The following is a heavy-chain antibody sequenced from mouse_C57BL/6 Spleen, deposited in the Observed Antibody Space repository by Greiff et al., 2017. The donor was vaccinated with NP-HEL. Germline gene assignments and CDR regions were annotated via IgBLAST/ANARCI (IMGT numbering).Heavy chain of an antibody. CDR2: IYPGDGDT. V-gene: IGHV1-82*01. J-gene: IGHJ2*01. CDR3: ARENWGDY. Sequence: VQLQQSGPELVKPGASEKISCKASGYAFSSSWMNWVKQRPGKGLEWIGRIYPGDGDTNYNGKFKGKATLTADKSYSTAYMQLSSLTSEDSAVYFCARENWGDYWGQGTTLTVSS. D-gene: IGHD4-1*01. CDR1: GYAFSSSW.